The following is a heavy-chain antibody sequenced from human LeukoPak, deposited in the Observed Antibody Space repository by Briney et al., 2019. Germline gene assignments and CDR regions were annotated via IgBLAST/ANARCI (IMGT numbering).Heavy chain of an antibody. CDR2: ISYDGSNK. V-gene: IGHV3-30-3*01. CDR3: ARETYYYDNSGYSIDY. D-gene: IGHD3-22*01. CDR1: GFTFSSYA. Sequence: PGRSLRLSCAASGFTFSSYAMHWVRQAPGKGLEWVAVISYDGSNKYYADSVKGRFTISRDNSKNTLYLQMNSLRAEDTAVYYCARETYYYDNSGYSIDYWGQGVLVTVSS. J-gene: IGHJ4*02.